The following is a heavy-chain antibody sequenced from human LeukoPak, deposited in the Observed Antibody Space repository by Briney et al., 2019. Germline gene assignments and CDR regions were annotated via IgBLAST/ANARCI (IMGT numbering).Heavy chain of an antibody. CDR2: IYISGTT. CDR1: GGSISSYY. J-gene: IGHJ4*02. D-gene: IGHD3-9*01. Sequence: SETLSLTCTVSGGSISSYYWSWVRQTAGKGLEWIGRIYISGTTNYNPSLKSRVTMSLDTSKNQLSLRLTSVTAADTAVYYCARDEARTGYIHYWGQGTLVTVSS. CDR3: ARDEARTGYIHY. V-gene: IGHV4-4*07.